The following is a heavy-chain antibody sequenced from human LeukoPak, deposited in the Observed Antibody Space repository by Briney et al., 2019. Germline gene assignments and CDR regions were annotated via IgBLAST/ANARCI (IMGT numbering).Heavy chain of an antibody. Sequence: GGSLRLSCAASGFTVSSNYMSWVRQAPGKGLEWVSVIYSGGSTYYSDSVKGRFTISRHNSKNTLYLQMNSLRAEDTAVYYCARGITMVRGPLDYWGQGTLVTVSS. CDR2: IYSGGST. CDR3: ARGITMVRGPLDY. D-gene: IGHD3-10*01. J-gene: IGHJ4*02. V-gene: IGHV3-53*01. CDR1: GFTVSSNY.